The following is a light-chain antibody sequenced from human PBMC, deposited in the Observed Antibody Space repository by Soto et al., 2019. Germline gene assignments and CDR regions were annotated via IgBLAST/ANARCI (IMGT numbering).Light chain of an antibody. CDR1: QSVGTR. CDR3: QHYQSGHPIT. CDR2: GAS. V-gene: IGKV3-20*01. J-gene: IGKJ5*01. Sequence: LSLSPGERATLSCRAAQSVGTRLAWYQHKTGQAPRLLISGASSRATGIPDRFTGSGSETSFTLTISRLEPEDFALYYCQHYQSGHPITFGQGTRLEIK.